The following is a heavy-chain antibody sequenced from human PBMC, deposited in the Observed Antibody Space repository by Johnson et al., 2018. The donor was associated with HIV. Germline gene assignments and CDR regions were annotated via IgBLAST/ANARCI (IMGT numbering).Heavy chain of an antibody. V-gene: IGHV3-30-3*01. CDR2: ISYDGGNK. J-gene: IGHJ3*02. D-gene: IGHD3-3*01. Sequence: QVQLVESGGGVVQPGTSLRLSCAASGFTFNYYTVHWVRQAPGKGLEWVSLISYDGGNKSYADSVKGRFTISRDTSQNTLYLQMNSLRVEDTAVYYCARDRTTYYNFWSGSNAGSDAFDIWGQGTMVTVSS. CDR3: ARDRTTYYNFWSGSNAGSDAFDI. CDR1: GFTFNYYT.